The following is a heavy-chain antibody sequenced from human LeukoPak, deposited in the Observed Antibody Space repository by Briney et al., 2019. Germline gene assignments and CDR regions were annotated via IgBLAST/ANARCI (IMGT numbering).Heavy chain of an antibody. CDR3: ASLRRDGYDYGYYYGMDV. D-gene: IGHD5-24*01. CDR1: GGTFSSYA. J-gene: IGHJ6*02. CDR2: IIPIFGTA. Sequence: SVKVSCKASGGTFSSYAISWVRQAPGQGLEWMGGIIPIFGTANYAQKFQGRVTITADESTSTAYMELSSLRSEDTAVYYCASLRRDGYDYGYYYGMDVWGQGTTVTVSS. V-gene: IGHV1-69*13.